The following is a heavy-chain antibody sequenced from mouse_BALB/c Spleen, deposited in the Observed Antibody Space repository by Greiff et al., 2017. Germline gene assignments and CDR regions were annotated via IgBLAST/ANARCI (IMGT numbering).Heavy chain of an antibody. J-gene: IGHJ2*01. Sequence: QVLLKESGAELMKPGASVKISCTATGYTFSSYWIEWVKQRPGHGLEWIGEILPGSGSTNYTEKFKGKATFTADTSSNTAYMQLSSLTSEDAAVYYCARRANWVFDDWGQGTTLTVSS. V-gene: IGHV1-9*01. CDR2: ILPGSGST. D-gene: IGHD4-1*01. CDR3: ARRANWVFDD. CDR1: GYTFSSYW.